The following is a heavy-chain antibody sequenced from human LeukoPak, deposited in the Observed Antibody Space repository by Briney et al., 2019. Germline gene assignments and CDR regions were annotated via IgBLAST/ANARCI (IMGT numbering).Heavy chain of an antibody. CDR3: ARDSVVSPSGRQDSYYGMDV. V-gene: IGHV4-61*08. CDR1: GGSVSSGGYY. J-gene: IGHJ6*04. CDR2: IYYSGST. Sequence: SETLSLTCTVSGGSVSSGGYYWSWIRQPPGKGLEWIGYIYYSGSTNYNPSLKSRVTISVDTSKNQFSLKLSSVTAADTAVYYCARDSVVSPSGRQDSYYGMDVWGKGTTVTVSS. D-gene: IGHD3-10*01.